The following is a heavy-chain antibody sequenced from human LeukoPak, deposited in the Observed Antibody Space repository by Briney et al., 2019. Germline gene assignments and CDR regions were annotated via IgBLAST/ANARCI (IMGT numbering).Heavy chain of an antibody. CDR3: ARSYSSSWYGTDYFDY. CDR1: GFTFSSYW. V-gene: IGHV3-7*01. Sequence: PGGSLRLSCAASGFTFSSYWMSWVRQAPGKGLEWVANIKQDGSEKYYVDSVKGRFTISRDNAKNSLYLQMNSLRAEDTAVYYCARSYSSSWYGTDYFDYWGQGTLVTVSS. J-gene: IGHJ4*02. D-gene: IGHD6-13*01. CDR2: IKQDGSEK.